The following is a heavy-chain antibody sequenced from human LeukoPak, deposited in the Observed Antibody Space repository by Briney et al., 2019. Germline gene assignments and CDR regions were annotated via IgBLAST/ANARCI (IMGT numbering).Heavy chain of an antibody. J-gene: IGHJ4*02. D-gene: IGHD3-16*02. Sequence: ASVKVSCKASGYTFTSYDINWVRQATGQGLEWMGWMNPNSGNTGYAQKFQGRATMTRNTSISTAYMELSSLRSEDTAVYYCARGFRGSYRYSLGYWGQGTLVTVSS. CDR2: MNPNSGNT. V-gene: IGHV1-8*01. CDR3: ARGFRGSYRYSLGY. CDR1: GYTFTSYD.